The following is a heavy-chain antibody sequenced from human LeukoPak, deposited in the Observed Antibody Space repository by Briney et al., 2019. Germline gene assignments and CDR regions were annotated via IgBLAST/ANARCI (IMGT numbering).Heavy chain of an antibody. CDR1: GGTFSSYA. V-gene: IGHV1-69*06. CDR3: ARDISGFEESYYYYMGV. J-gene: IGHJ6*03. CDR2: IIPIFGTA. Sequence: SVKVSCKASGGTFSSYAISWVRQAPGQGLEWMGGIIPIFGTANYAQKFQGRVTITADKSTSTAYMELSSLRSEDTAVYYCARDISGFEESYYYYMGVWGTGTTVSISS. D-gene: IGHD3-10*01.